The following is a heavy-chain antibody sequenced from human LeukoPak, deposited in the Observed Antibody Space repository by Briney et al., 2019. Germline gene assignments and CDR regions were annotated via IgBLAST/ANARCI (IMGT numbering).Heavy chain of an antibody. CDR3: ARDLSNWNALDY. CDR1: GFTFSSYA. CDR2: ISYDGSNK. V-gene: IGHV3-30*01. J-gene: IGHJ4*02. D-gene: IGHD1-1*01. Sequence: PGGSLRLSCAASGFTFSSYAMHWVRQAPGKGLEWVAVISYDGSNKYYADSVKGRFTISRDNSKNTLYLQMDSLRAEDTAVYYCARDLSNWNALDYWGQGTLVTVSS.